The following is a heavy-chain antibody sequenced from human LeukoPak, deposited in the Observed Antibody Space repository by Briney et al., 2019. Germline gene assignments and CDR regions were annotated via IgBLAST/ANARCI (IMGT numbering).Heavy chain of an antibody. D-gene: IGHD3-10*01. V-gene: IGHV3-64*01. CDR1: GFTFSSYA. CDR2: ISSNGGST. J-gene: IGHJ4*02. CDR3: ARGPWFGEPMGYFDY. Sequence: GGSLRLSCAASGFTFSSYAMHWVRQAPGKGLEYVSAISSNGGSTYYANSVKGRFTISRDNSKNTLYIQMGSLRAEDMAVYYCARGPWFGEPMGYFDYWGQGTLVTVSS.